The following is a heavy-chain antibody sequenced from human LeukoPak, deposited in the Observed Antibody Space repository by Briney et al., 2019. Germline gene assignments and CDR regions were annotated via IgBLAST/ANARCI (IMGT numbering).Heavy chain of an antibody. D-gene: IGHD3-22*01. CDR3: AKVPYYYDSSGYFY. V-gene: IGHV3-23*01. Sequence: GGSLRLSCGASGFTFINYAMSWVRQAPGKGLEWVATISGGGDSTYYADSVKGRFTISSDNSKNTLYLRMNSLRAEDTAVYYCAKVPYYYDSSGYFYWGQGTLVTVSS. CDR2: ISGGGDST. J-gene: IGHJ4*02. CDR1: GFTFINYA.